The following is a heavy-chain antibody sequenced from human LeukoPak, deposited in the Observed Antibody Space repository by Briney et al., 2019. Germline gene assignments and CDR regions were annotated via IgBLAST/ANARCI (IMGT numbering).Heavy chain of an antibody. Sequence: NPSETLSLTCTVSGGSISSYYWSWIRQPAGKGLEWIGRIYTSGSTNYNPSPKSRVTMSVDTSKNQFSLKLSSVTAADTAVYYCARDPIWFGELSEWGQGTMVTVSS. D-gene: IGHD3-10*01. CDR2: IYTSGST. CDR1: GGSISSYY. V-gene: IGHV4-4*07. J-gene: IGHJ3*01. CDR3: ARDPIWFGELSE.